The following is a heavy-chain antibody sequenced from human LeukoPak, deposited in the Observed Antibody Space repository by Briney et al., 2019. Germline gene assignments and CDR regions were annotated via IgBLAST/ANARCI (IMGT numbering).Heavy chain of an antibody. D-gene: IGHD4-17*01. CDR3: ATLYGDYNWYFDL. CDR1: GITVSNNY. V-gene: IGHV3-53*01. J-gene: IGHJ2*01. CDR2: IYSGGST. Sequence: GGSLRLSCAASGITVSNNYMSWVRQAPGKGLEWVSLIYSGGSTYYADSVQGRFTISRDNSKNTLYLQMNSLRAEDTAVYYCATLYGDYNWYFDLWGRGTLVTVSS.